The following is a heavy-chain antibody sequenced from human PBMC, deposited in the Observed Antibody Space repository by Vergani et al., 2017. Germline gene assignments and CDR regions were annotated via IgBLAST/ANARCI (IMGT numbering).Heavy chain of an antibody. CDR1: GFTLSNYD. Sequence: QVQLVESGGGVVQRGGSLRLSCATSGFTLSNYDMQWIRPGLGKGLAFVAFIQFDGSNQYYADSVKGRFTLSRNFSKNTLYLQMNSLRTDDTATYYCAKHFRGWGIDYWGQGTQVIVSS. D-gene: IGHD3-16*01. J-gene: IGHJ4*02. CDR2: IQFDGSNQ. V-gene: IGHV3-30*02. CDR3: AKHFRGWGIDY.